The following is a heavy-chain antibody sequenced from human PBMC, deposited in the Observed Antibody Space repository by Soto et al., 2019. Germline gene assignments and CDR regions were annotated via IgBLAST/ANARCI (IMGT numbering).Heavy chain of an antibody. D-gene: IGHD3-22*01. Sequence: GGSLRLSCAASGFTFSSYGMHWVRQAPGKGLEWVAVIWYDGSNKYYADSVKGRFTISRDNSKNTLYLQMNSLRAEDTAVYYCARDSSYYDSSGPFAAPFFSYFDYWGQGTLVTVSS. CDR1: GFTFSSYG. J-gene: IGHJ4*02. CDR2: IWYDGSNK. CDR3: ARDSSYYDSSGPFAAPFFSYFDY. V-gene: IGHV3-33*01.